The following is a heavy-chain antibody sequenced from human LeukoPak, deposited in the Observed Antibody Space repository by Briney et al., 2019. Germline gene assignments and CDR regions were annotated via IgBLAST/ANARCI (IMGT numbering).Heavy chain of an antibody. Sequence: PSQTLSLTCAVSGGPINSGGYSWSWIRQPPGKGLEWIGYIYHSGSTYYNPSLKSRVTISVDRSKNQFFLKLSSVTAADTAVYYCARVIWLDSSGYDRIIDAFDIWGQGTMVTVSS. V-gene: IGHV4-30-2*01. CDR2: IYHSGST. J-gene: IGHJ3*02. D-gene: IGHD3-22*01. CDR1: GGPINSGGYS. CDR3: ARVIWLDSSGYDRIIDAFDI.